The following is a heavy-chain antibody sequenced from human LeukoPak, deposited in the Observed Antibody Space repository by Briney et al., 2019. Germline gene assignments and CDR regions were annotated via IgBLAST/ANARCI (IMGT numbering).Heavy chain of an antibody. CDR3: AKDHSASVVRGATNR. CDR2: MNPNSGNT. D-gene: IGHD3-10*01. CDR1: GYTFTSYD. J-gene: IGHJ4*02. V-gene: IGHV1-8*01. Sequence: RASVKVSCKASGYTFTSYDINWVRQATGQGLEWMGWMNPNSGNTGYAQKFQGRVTMTRDMSTSTVYMELSSLRAEDTAVYYCAKDHSASVVRGATNRWGQGTLVTVSS.